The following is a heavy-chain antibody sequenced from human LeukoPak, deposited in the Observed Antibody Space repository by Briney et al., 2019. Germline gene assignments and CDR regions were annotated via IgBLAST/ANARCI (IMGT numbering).Heavy chain of an antibody. CDR3: ARDRYGGNSGEFDY. CDR2: IHTSGST. J-gene: IGHJ4*02. CDR1: GGSISSGSYY. Sequence: SETLSLTCTVSGGSISSGSYYWSWIRQPAGKRLEWIGRIHTSGSTSYNPSLKSRVTILVDTSKNQFSLKVSSVTAADTAVYYCARDRYGGNSGEFDYWGQGTLVTVSS. V-gene: IGHV4-61*02. D-gene: IGHD4-23*01.